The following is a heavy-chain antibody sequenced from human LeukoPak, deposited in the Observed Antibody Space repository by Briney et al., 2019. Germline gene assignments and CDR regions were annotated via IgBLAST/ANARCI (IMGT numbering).Heavy chain of an antibody. D-gene: IGHD3-3*01. CDR3: ARGRDDLWSGYPFY. CDR2: IYSGGST. J-gene: IGHJ4*02. V-gene: IGHV3-66*02. CDR1: GFTFSSYA. Sequence: GGSLRLSCAASGFTFSSYAMGWVRQAPGKGLEWVSVIYSGGSTYYADSVKGRFTISRDNSKNTLYLQMNSLRAEDTAVYYCARGRDDLWSGYPFYWGQGTLVTVSS.